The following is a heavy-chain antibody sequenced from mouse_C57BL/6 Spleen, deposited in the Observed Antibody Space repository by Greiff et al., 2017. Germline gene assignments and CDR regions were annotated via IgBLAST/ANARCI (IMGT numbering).Heavy chain of an antibody. CDR2: FSSGGDYI. D-gene: IGHD2-1*01. V-gene: IGHV5-9-1*02. Sequence: DVMLVESGEGLVKPGGSLKLSCAASGFTFSSYAMSWVRQTPEKRLEWVAYFSSGGDYISYADTVKGRFTISRDNARNTLYLQMSSLKSEDTAMYYCTRGDYGNYVGYAMDYWGQGTSVTVSS. J-gene: IGHJ4*01. CDR1: GFTFSSYA. CDR3: TRGDYGNYVGYAMDY.